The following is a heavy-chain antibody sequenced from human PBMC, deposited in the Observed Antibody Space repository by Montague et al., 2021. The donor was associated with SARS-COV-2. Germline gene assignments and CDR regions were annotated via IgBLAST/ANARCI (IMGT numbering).Heavy chain of an antibody. CDR1: AFTFTSYS. Sequence: SLRLSCATSAFTFTSYSLHWVRQAPGQGLEWVAIISYDGSHQYYAASVKGRFTISRDNSKNTLYLQMNSLRAEDTAVYYCASRENYGSGSHFQHWGQGTLVTVSS. CDR2: ISYDGSHQ. V-gene: IGHV3-30*04. CDR3: ASRENYGSGSHFQH. J-gene: IGHJ1*01. D-gene: IGHD3-10*01.